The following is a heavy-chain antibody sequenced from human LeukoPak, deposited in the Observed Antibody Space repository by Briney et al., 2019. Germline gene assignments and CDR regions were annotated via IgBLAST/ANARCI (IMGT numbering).Heavy chain of an antibody. Sequence: ASVKVSCKTSGYTFTSYTVHWVRQAPGQRLEWMGWINAANGNTRYSQKSEGRLTITRDTSATTAYMELNSLRSEDTAVYYCARDSFGSSRPSDYWGQGTLVTVSS. CDR3: ARDSFGSSRPSDY. J-gene: IGHJ4*02. D-gene: IGHD2-2*01. CDR1: GYTFTSYT. CDR2: INAANGNT. V-gene: IGHV1-3*01.